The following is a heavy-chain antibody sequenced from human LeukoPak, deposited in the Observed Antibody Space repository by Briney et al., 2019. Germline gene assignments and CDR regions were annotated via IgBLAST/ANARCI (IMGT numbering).Heavy chain of an antibody. CDR1: GGSISSYY. J-gene: IGHJ6*03. CDR3: ARDGEMTTVVTPERGYYYYMDV. CDR2: IYYSGST. Sequence: KPSETLSLTCTVSGGSISSYYWSWIRQPPGKGLEWIGYIYYSGSTNYNPSVKSRVTISVDTSKNQFSLKLSSVTAADTAVYYCARDGEMTTVVTPERGYYYYMDVWGKGTTVTVSS. V-gene: IGHV4-59*12. D-gene: IGHD4-23*01.